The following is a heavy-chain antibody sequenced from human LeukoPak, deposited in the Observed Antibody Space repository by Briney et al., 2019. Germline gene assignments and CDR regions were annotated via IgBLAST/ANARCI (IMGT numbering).Heavy chain of an antibody. V-gene: IGHV4-34*01. CDR2: INHSGST. J-gene: IGHJ4*02. CDR1: GGSFSGYY. Sequence: PSETLSLTCAVYGGSFSGYYWSWLRQPPGKGLEWIGEINHSGSTNYNPSLKSRVTISVDTSKNQFSLKLSSVTAADTAAYYCARALGYCSGGSCYYGYCGQGTLVTVSS. CDR3: ARALGYCSGGSCYYGY. D-gene: IGHD2-15*01.